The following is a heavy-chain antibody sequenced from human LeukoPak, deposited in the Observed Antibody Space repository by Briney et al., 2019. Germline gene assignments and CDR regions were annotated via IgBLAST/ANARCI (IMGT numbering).Heavy chain of an antibody. CDR2: INHSGST. Sequence: SETLSLTCAVYGGSFSGYYWSWIRQPPGKGLEWIGEINHSGSTNYNPSLKSRVTISVDTSKNQFSLKLSSVTAADTAVYYCARRAARTPYYGMDVWGQGTTVTVSS. J-gene: IGHJ6*02. D-gene: IGHD6-6*01. CDR1: GGSFSGYY. V-gene: IGHV4-34*01. CDR3: ARRAARTPYYGMDV.